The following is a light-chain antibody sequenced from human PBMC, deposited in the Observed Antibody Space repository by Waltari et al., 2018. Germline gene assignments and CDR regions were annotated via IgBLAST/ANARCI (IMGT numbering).Light chain of an antibody. CDR3: QQYGSSVLYT. CDR2: GAS. CDR1: QSLTKIY. Sequence: VLTQSPGTLSFSPGETATTLSRASQSLTKIYLAWNQQKPGQAPRLHIYGASSRTAGIPDRFSGSGSGTDFTLTITRLGPEDFAVYYCQQYGSSVLYTFGQGTKLEIK. V-gene: IGKV3-20*01. J-gene: IGKJ2*01.